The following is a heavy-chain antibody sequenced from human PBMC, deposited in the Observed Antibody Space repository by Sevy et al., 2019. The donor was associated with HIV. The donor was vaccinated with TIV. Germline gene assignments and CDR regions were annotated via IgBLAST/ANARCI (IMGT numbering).Heavy chain of an antibody. Sequence: GGSLRLSCAASGFTFSSYAMSWVRQAPGKGLEWVSSITDSGGSTYYADSVKGRFTISRDKSKNTLYLQMNSLRAGDTAMYYCAKAGASSGYSTSWGQGTLVTVSS. J-gene: IGHJ5*02. D-gene: IGHD5-12*01. CDR2: ITDSGGST. V-gene: IGHV3-23*01. CDR3: AKAGASSGYSTS. CDR1: GFTFSSYA.